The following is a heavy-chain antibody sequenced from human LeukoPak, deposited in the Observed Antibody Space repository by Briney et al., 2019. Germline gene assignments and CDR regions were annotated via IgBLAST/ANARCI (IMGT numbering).Heavy chain of an antibody. D-gene: IGHD3-9*01. V-gene: IGHV1-69*06. CDR1: GGTFSSYA. CDR3: ARAATYYDILTGYESVYYFDY. J-gene: IGHJ4*02. CDR2: IIPIFGTA. Sequence: SVKVSCKASGGTFSSYAISWVRQAPGQGLEWMGGIIPIFGTANYAQKFQGRVTITADKSTSTAYMELSSLRSEDTAVYYCARAATYYDILTGYESVYYFDYWGQGTLVTVSS.